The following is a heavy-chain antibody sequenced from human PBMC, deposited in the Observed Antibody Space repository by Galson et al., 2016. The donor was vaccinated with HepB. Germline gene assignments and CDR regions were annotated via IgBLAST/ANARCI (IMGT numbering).Heavy chain of an antibody. V-gene: IGHV3-23*01. Sequence: SLRLSCAASGFTFSAYAMIWVRQAPGKGPAAVSSISDSGSRPYYADSVRGRFTISRDNFKNTLYLQMNSLRAEDTAVYYCAREGKGGRVDYYYYYYMDVWGKGTTVTVSS. J-gene: IGHJ6*03. CDR2: ISDSGSRP. D-gene: IGHD2-15*01. CDR3: AREGKGGRVDYYYYYYMDV. CDR1: GFTFSAYA.